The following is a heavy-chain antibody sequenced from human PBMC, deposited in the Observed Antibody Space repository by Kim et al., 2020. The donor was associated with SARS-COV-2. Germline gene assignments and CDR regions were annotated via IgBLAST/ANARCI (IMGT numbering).Heavy chain of an antibody. CDR3: AIYQGWDYGDYIVTYGGYFVP. J-gene: IGHJ2*01. CDR1: GFTVSSNY. Sequence: GGSLRLSCAASGFTVSSNYMSWVRQAPGKGLEWVSVIYSGGSTYYADSVKGRFTISRDNSKNTLYLQMNSLRAEDTAVYYCAIYQGWDYGDYIVTYGGYFVPWGPGTLVTVSS. CDR2: IYSGGST. D-gene: IGHD4-17*01. V-gene: IGHV3-53*01.